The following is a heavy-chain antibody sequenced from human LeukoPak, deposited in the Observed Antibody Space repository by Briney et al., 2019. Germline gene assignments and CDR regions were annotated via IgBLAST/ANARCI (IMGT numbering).Heavy chain of an antibody. CDR2: IYPGDSDT. D-gene: IGHD2-15*01. CDR3: ARRSGMVVAATEFDY. CDR1: GYSFTSYW. Sequence: GESLKISCKGSGYSFTSYWIGWVRQMPGKGLEWMGIIYPGDSDTRYSPSFQGQVTISADKSISTAYLQWNSLKASDTAMYYCARRSGMVVAATEFDYWGQGTLVTVSS. V-gene: IGHV5-51*01. J-gene: IGHJ4*02.